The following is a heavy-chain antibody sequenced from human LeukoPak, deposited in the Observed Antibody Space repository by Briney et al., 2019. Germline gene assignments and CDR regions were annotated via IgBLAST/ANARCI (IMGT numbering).Heavy chain of an antibody. CDR2: ISSGGST. V-gene: IGHV4-59*01. CDR3: ARGDDYKSTLFDY. CDR1: GASISRYF. Sequence: SETLSLTCTVSGASISRYFWNWIRQPPGKELEWIGYISSGGSTNYNPSLKSRVTITIDSSKNQFSLKLTSATAADTAVYYCARGDDYKSTLFDYWGQGTLVTVSS. D-gene: IGHD5-12*01. J-gene: IGHJ4*02.